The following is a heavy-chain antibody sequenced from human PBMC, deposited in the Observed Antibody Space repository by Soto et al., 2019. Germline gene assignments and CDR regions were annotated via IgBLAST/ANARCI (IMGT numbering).Heavy chain of an antibody. V-gene: IGHV1-18*01. CDR3: ARGKILSDSTPGGMDV. Sequence: QVQLVQSGAEVKKPGASVKVSCKASGYTFTSYGISWVRQAPGQGLEWMGWISAYSGNTDYAQKLQGRITMTTDTSTSTVNMELRSLRSDDTAVYYCARGKILSDSTPGGMDVWGQGTTVTVSS. J-gene: IGHJ6*02. D-gene: IGHD3-10*01. CDR2: ISAYSGNT. CDR1: GYTFTSYG.